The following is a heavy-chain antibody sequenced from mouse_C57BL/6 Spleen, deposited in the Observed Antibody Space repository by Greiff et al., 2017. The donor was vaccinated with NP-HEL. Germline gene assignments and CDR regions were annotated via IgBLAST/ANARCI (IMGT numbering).Heavy chain of an antibody. CDR1: GYSFTDYN. V-gene: IGHV1-39*01. D-gene: IGHD1-1*01. J-gene: IGHJ1*03. CDR2: INPNYGTT. Sequence: SGPELVKPGASVKISCKASGYSFTDYNMNWVKQSNGKSLEWIGVINPNYGTTSYNQKFKGKATLTVDQSSSTAYMQLNSLTSEDSAVYYCASPYYGSSHWYFDVWGTGTTVTVSS. CDR3: ASPYYGSSHWYFDV.